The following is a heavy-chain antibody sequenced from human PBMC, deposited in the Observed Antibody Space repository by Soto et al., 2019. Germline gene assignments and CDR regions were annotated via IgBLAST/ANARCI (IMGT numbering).Heavy chain of an antibody. CDR1: GFTFSDYY. CDR2: ISSSSSYT. Sequence: PGGSLRLSCAASGFTFSDYYMSWIRQAPGKGLEWVSYISSSSSYTNYADSVKGRFTISRDNAKNSLYLQMNSLRAEDTAVYYCARGRFLYDDYIWGSYRFDYWGQGTLVTVSS. V-gene: IGHV3-11*06. J-gene: IGHJ4*02. CDR3: ARGRFLYDDYIWGSYRFDY. D-gene: IGHD3-16*02.